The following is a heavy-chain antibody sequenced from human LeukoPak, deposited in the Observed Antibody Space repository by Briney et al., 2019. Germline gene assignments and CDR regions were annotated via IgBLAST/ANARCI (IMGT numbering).Heavy chain of an antibody. CDR1: GFNFIDYS. D-gene: IGHD5-12*01. CDR3: AIEHRYAFDN. J-gene: IGHJ4*01. CDR2: IGISSGNT. Sequence: GGSLRLSCAASGFNFIDYSMNWVRQAPGKGLEWISYIGISSGNTKYADSVKGRFTISRDKAWNSLYLQMNSLRVEDTAMYYCAIEHRYAFDNWGHGTLVTFSS. V-gene: IGHV3-48*01.